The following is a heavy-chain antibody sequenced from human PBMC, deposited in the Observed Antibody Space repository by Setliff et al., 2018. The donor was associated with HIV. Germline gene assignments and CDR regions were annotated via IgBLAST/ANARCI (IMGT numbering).Heavy chain of an antibody. CDR3: ARGSPTAGDY. V-gene: IGHV1-8*01. CDR2: MNPNSGNT. J-gene: IGHJ4*02. Sequence: ASVKVSCKASGYTFTSYDVNWVRQAPGQGLEWMGWMNPNSGNTGYAQNFQGRVTMTRNTSISTAYMELTSLRFDDTAVYYCARGSPTAGDYWGQGTLVTVSS. CDR1: GYTFTSYD.